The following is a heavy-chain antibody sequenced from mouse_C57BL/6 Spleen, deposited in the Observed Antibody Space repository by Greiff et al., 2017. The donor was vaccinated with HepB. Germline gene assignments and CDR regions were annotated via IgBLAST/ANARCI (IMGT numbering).Heavy chain of an antibody. J-gene: IGHJ3*01. CDR2: IDPSDSYT. CDR1: GYTFTSYW. V-gene: IGHV1-59*01. Sequence: VQLQQPGAELVRPGTSVKLSCKASGYTFTSYWMHWVKQRPGQGLEWIGVIDPSDSYTNYNQKFKGKATLTVDTTSSTAYMQLSSLTSEDSSVYCCERGATMVPFAYWGQGTLVTVSA. CDR3: ERGATMVPFAY. D-gene: IGHD2-1*01.